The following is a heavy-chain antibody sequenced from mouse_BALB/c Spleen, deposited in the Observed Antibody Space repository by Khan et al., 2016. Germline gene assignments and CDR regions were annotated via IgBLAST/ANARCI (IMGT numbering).Heavy chain of an antibody. J-gene: IGHJ2*01. CDR3: VRWDYSSRRYYFDY. D-gene: IGHD1-1*01. CDR1: GYSITSGYY. V-gene: IGHV3-6*02. CDR2: ISYDGSN. Sequence: EVQLQESGPGLVKPSQSLSLTCSVSGYSITSGYYWNWIRQFPGNKLEWMGYISYDGSNNYNPSLKNRFSITRDTSRNQFFLKLNSVTTEDTATYYCVRWDYSSRRYYFDYWGQGTTLTVSS.